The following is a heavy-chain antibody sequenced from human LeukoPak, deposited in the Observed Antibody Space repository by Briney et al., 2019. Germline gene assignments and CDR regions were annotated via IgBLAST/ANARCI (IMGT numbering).Heavy chain of an antibody. CDR3: ARDLRFGDLNWFDP. CDR2: IYSGGST. CDR1: GFTFSSYA. J-gene: IGHJ5*02. Sequence: GGSLRLSCVASGFTFSSYAMSWVRQAPGRGLEWVSVIYSGGSTYYADSVEGRFTISRDNSKNTLYLQMNSLRAEDTAVYYCARDLRFGDLNWFDPWGQGTLVTVSS. V-gene: IGHV3-66*01. D-gene: IGHD3-10*01.